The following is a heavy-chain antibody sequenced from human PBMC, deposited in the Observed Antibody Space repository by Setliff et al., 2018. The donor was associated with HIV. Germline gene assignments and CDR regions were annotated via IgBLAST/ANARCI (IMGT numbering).Heavy chain of an antibody. D-gene: IGHD2-15*01. Sequence: PSETLSLTCTVSGGSISSGSYYWSWIRQPAGKGLEWIGHIYTSGSTNYNPSLKSRVTISVDTSKNQFSLKLSSVTAADTAVYYCARGGYCSGGSCYYFDYWGQGTLVTVSS. CDR3: ARGGYCSGGSCYYFDY. J-gene: IGHJ4*02. CDR2: IYTSGST. V-gene: IGHV4-61*09. CDR1: GGSISSGSYY.